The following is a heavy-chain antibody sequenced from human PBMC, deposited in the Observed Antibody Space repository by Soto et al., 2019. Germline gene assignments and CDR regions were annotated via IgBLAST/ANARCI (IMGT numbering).Heavy chain of an antibody. V-gene: IGHV3-23*01. D-gene: IGHD3-22*01. CDR2: ISGSGGST. CDR3: ARNYYDSSGATDY. Sequence: AVGSLRLSCAASGFTFSSYAMSWVRQAPGKGLEWVSAISGSGGSTYYADSVKGRFTISRDNSKNTLYLQMNSLRAEDTAVYYCARNYYDSSGATDYWGQGTLVTVSS. J-gene: IGHJ4*02. CDR1: GFTFSSYA.